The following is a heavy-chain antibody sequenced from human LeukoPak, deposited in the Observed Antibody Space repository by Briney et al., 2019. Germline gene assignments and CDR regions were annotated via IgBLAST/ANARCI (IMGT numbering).Heavy chain of an antibody. CDR1: GFTFNNYD. CDR2: ISYDGSNK. CDR3: ARDICGGSCHDH. J-gene: IGHJ4*02. Sequence: GGSLRLSCAASGFTFNNYDMNWVRQAPGKGLEWVAVISYDGSNKYHADSVKGRFTISRDNSKNTLYLQMNSLRAEDTAVYYCARDICGGSCHDHWGQGTLVTVSS. V-gene: IGHV3-30-3*01. D-gene: IGHD2-15*01.